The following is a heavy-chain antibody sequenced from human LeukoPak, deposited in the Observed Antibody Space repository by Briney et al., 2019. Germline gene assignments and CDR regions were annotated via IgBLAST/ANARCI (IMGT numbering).Heavy chain of an antibody. V-gene: IGHV4-39*01. Sequence: SETLSLTCTVSGGSLSSSSYYWGWIRQPPGKGLEYIGNIYYSGTSYYNPSLKSRVTLSVDTSKNQFSLKLRSLSGADTAVYCCARTQSRRYLYCFDSGGQGTRVSVPS. D-gene: IGHD3-9*01. J-gene: IGHJ4*02. CDR1: GGSLSSSSYY. CDR2: IYYSGTS. CDR3: ARTQSRRYLYCFDS.